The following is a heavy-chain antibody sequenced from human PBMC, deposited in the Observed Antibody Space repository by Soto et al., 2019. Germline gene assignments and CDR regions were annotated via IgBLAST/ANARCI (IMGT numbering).Heavy chain of an antibody. J-gene: IGHJ6*02. CDR2: MSGSGGST. D-gene: IGHD3-10*01. CDR3: AKGNGDYYGSGSYFPTGLLTGMDV. Sequence: LRLSCAASGFTFSSYAMSWVRQAPGKGLEWVSAMSGSGGSTYYADSVKGRFTISRDNSKNTLYLQMNSLRAEDTAVYYCAKGNGDYYGSGSYFPTGLLTGMDVWGQGTTVTVSS. V-gene: IGHV3-23*01. CDR1: GFTFSSYA.